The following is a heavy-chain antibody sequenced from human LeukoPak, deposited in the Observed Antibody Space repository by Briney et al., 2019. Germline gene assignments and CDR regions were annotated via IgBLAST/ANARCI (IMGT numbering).Heavy chain of an antibody. V-gene: IGHV1-69*06. CDR3: ARDPSSTVVMRYYFDY. Sequence: ASVKVSCKASGGTFSSYAISWVRQAPGQGLEWMGGIIPIFGTANYAQKFQGRVTITADKSTSTAYMELSSLRSEDTAVYYCARDPSSTVVMRYYFDYWGQGTLVTVSS. D-gene: IGHD4-23*01. J-gene: IGHJ4*02. CDR1: GGTFSSYA. CDR2: IIPIFGTA.